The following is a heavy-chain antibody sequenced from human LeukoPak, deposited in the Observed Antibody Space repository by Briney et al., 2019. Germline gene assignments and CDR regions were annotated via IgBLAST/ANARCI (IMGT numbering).Heavy chain of an antibody. Sequence: TETLSLTCTVSGGSISSYYWSWIRQPPGKGLEWIGYIYYSGSTNYNPSLKSRVTISVDTSKNQFSLKLSSVTAADTAVYYCAREDDSSGYYYNVFDIWGQGTMVTVSS. D-gene: IGHD3-22*01. CDR3: AREDDSSGYYYNVFDI. CDR1: GGSISSYY. J-gene: IGHJ3*02. V-gene: IGHV4-59*01. CDR2: IYYSGST.